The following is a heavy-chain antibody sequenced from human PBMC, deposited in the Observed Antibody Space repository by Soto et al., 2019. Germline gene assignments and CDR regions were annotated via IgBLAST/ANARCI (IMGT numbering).Heavy chain of an antibody. V-gene: IGHV3-30*18. Sequence: GGSLRLSCAASGFTLSSYGMHWVRQAPGKGLEWVAVISYDGSNKYYADSVKGRFTISRDNSKNTLYLQMNSLRAEDTAVYYCAKDLSADYGMDVWGQGTTVTVSS. J-gene: IGHJ6*02. CDR1: GFTLSSYG. D-gene: IGHD1-26*01. CDR3: AKDLSADYGMDV. CDR2: ISYDGSNK.